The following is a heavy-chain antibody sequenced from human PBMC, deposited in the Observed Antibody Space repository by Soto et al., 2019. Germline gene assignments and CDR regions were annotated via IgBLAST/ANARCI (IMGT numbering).Heavy chain of an antibody. J-gene: IGHJ6*04. CDR3: AREGVAPYYYYGMDV. V-gene: IGHV1-46*01. CDR1: GYTFTSYY. CDR2: INPSGGST. Sequence: ASVKVSCKASGYTFTSYYMHWVRQAPGQGLEWMGIINPSGGSTNYAQKFQGRVTMTRDTSTSTVYMELSSLRSEDTAVYYCAREGVAPYYYYGMDVWGKGTPVTVAS. D-gene: IGHD5-12*01.